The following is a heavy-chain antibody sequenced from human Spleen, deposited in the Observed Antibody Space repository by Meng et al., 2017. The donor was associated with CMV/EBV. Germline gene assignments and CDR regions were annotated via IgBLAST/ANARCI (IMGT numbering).Heavy chain of an antibody. J-gene: IGHJ6*02. Sequence: ASVKVSCKVSGYTLTELSRHWVRQAPGKGLEWMGGFDPEDGETIYAQKFQGRVTMTEDTSTDTAYMELSSLRSEDTGVYYCARDRQPSGPLAPRGYAMDVWGQGTTVTVSS. CDR2: FDPEDGET. CDR1: GYTLTELS. V-gene: IGHV1-24*01. D-gene: IGHD1-14*01. CDR3: ARDRQPSGPLAPRGYAMDV.